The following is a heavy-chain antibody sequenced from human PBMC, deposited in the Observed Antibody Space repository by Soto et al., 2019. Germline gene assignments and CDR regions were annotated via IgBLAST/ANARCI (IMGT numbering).Heavy chain of an antibody. D-gene: IGHD4-17*01. CDR2: IYYSGST. J-gene: IGHJ4*02. CDR3: ASRYGDYFDF. Sequence: SETLSLTCTVSGGSISSYYWSWIRQPPGKGLEWIGYIYYSGSTNYNPSLKSRVTISVDTSKNQFSLKLSSVTAADTAVYHCASRYGDYFDFWGQGTLVTVS. V-gene: IGHV4-59*08. CDR1: GGSISSYY.